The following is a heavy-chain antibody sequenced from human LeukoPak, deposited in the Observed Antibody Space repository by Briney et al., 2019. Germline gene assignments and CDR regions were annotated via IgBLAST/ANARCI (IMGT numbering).Heavy chain of an antibody. J-gene: IGHJ4*02. Sequence: MPGGSLRLSCAASGFTFSNAWMSWVRQAPGKGLEWVGRIKSKTDGGTTDCAAPVKGRFTISRDDSKNTLYLQMNSLKTEDTAVYYCTTVFGYCSSTSCSWSDYWGQGTLVTVSS. CDR2: IKSKTDGGTT. CDR1: GFTFSNAW. D-gene: IGHD2-2*01. V-gene: IGHV3-15*01. CDR3: TTVFGYCSSTSCSWSDY.